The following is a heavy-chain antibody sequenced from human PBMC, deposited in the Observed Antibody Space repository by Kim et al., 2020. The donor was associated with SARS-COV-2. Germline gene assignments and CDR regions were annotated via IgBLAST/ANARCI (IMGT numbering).Heavy chain of an antibody. CDR1: GFTFNTFA. D-gene: IGHD6-19*01. CDR2: ISNGVT. J-gene: IGHJ4*02. CDR3: AKGLVWLDFDY. Sequence: GGSLRLSCAASGFTFNTFAMSWVRQAPGKGLEWVSGISNGVTYYADSVKGRFTISKDNSQSTLYLQMNSLRVEDTAIYYCAKGLVWLDFDYWGRGSQVTV. V-gene: IGHV3-23*01.